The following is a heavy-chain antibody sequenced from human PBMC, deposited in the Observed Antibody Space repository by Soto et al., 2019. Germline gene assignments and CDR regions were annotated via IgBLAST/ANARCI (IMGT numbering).Heavy chain of an antibody. J-gene: IGHJ4*02. V-gene: IGHV4-34*01. D-gene: IGHD6-19*01. CDR2: INHSGST. CDR3: ARRDSSGWFVDY. CDR1: GGSFSGYY. Sequence: SETLSLTCAVYGGSFSGYYWSWIRQPPGKGLEWIGEINHSGSTNYNPSLKSRVTISVDTSKNQFSLKVSSVTAADTAVYYCARRDSSGWFVDYWGQGTLVTVSS.